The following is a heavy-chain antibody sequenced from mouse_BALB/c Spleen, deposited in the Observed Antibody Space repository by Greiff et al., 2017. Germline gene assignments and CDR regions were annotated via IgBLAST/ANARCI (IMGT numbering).Heavy chain of an antibody. D-gene: IGHD2-3*01. V-gene: IGHV2-9*02. CDR2: IWAGGST. CDR1: GFSLTSYG. Sequence: QVQLQQSGPGLVAPSQSLSITCTVSGFSLTSYGVHWVRQPPGKGLEWLGVIWAGGSTNYNSALMSRLSISKDNSKSQVFLKMNSLQTDDTAMYYCARDPGIYDGHFDYWGQGTTLTVSS. J-gene: IGHJ2*01. CDR3: ARDPGIYDGHFDY.